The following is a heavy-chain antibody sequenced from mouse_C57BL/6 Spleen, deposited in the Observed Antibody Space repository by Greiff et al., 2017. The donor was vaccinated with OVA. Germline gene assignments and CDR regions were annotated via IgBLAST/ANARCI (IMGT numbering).Heavy chain of an antibody. CDR2: IIPGSGST. Sequence: QVQLQQPGAELVKPGASVKMSCKASGYTFTSYWITWVKQRPGQGLEWIGDIIPGSGSTNYNEKFKSKATLTVDTSSSTAYMQLSSLTSEDSAVYYCVRQGYSNYAMDYWGQGTSVTVSS. J-gene: IGHJ4*01. D-gene: IGHD2-5*01. CDR3: VRQGYSNYAMDY. V-gene: IGHV1-55*01. CDR1: GYTFTSYW.